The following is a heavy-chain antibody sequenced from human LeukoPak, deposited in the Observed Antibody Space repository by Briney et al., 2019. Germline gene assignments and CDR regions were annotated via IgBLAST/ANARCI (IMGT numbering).Heavy chain of an antibody. CDR1: GFTFSAYG. Sequence: GGSLRLSCAASGFTFSAYGIHWVRQAPGKGLEWVAVVWYDGSNKYYADSVKGRFTISRDNSKNTVYLQMNSLRTEDTAVYYCAREICDCSSPSGYTDYWGQGTLVTVSS. D-gene: IGHD2-2*02. J-gene: IGHJ4*02. V-gene: IGHV3-33*01. CDR2: VWYDGSNK. CDR3: AREICDCSSPSGYTDY.